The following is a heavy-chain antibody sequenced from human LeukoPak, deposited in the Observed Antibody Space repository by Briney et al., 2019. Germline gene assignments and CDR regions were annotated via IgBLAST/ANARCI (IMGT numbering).Heavy chain of an antibody. D-gene: IGHD3-16*01. CDR3: ARRDTYYDYVWGSYGPHFDY. V-gene: IGHV4-4*02. CDR2: IYHSGST. Sequence: PSETLSLTCAVSGGSISSSNWWSWVRQPPGKGLEWIGEIYHSGSTNYNPSLKSRVTISVDKSKNQFSLKLSSVTAADTAVYYCARRDTYYDYVWGSYGPHFDYWGQGTLVTVSS. CDR1: GGSISSSNW. J-gene: IGHJ4*02.